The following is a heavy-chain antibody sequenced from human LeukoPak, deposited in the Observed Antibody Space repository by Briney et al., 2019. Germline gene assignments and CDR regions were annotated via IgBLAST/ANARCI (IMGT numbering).Heavy chain of an antibody. CDR3: ARSTQYSSGWDY. CDR1: GFPFSTYS. Sequence: PGGSLRLSCTTSGFPFSTYSMNWVRQAPGKGREGISYITTSSNTIYYADSVKGRFTISRDNAKNSLYLQMNSLRAEDTGVYYCARSTQYSSGWDYWGQGTLATVSS. V-gene: IGHV3-48*01. CDR2: ITTSSNTI. J-gene: IGHJ4*02. D-gene: IGHD6-19*01.